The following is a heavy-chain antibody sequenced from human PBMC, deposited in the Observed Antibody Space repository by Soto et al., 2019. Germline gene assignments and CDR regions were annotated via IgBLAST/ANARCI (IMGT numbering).Heavy chain of an antibody. CDR1: GGSFGGYY. J-gene: IGHJ6*02. D-gene: IGHD1-26*01. CDR3: ARGGGGSYYVYYYYGMDA. CDR2: INHSGST. Sequence: SETLYLTCAVSGGSFGGYYWSWIRQPPGKGLEWIGEINHSGSTNYNPSLKSRVTISVDTSKNQFSLKLSSVTAADTAVYYCARGGGGSYYVYYYYGMDAWGQGTTVTVSS. V-gene: IGHV4-34*01.